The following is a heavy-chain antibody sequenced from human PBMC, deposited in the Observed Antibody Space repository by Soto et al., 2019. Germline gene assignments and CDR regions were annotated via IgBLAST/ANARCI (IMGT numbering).Heavy chain of an antibody. V-gene: IGHV4-31*03. J-gene: IGHJ4*02. CDR3: ASTETTVNYYFDY. CDR1: GGSISSGGYY. CDR2: IYYSGST. D-gene: IGHD4-17*01. Sequence: SETLSLTCTVSGGSISSGGYYWSWIRQHPGKGLEWIGYIYYSGSTYYNPSLKSRVTISVDTSKNQFSLKLSSVTAADTAVYYCASTETTVNYYFDYWGQGTLVTVSS.